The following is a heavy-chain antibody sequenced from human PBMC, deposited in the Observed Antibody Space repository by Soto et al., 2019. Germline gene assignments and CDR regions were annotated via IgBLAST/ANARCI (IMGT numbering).Heavy chain of an antibody. Sequence: SVTVSCKASGGTFSSYTISWVRQAPGQGLEWMGRIIPILGIANYAQKFQGRVTITADKSTSTAYMELSSLRSEDTAVYYCARLAQGVAATPGHFFDYWGQGTLVTVSS. D-gene: IGHD2-15*01. V-gene: IGHV1-69*02. CDR1: GGTFSSYT. CDR2: IIPILGIA. CDR3: ARLAQGVAATPGHFFDY. J-gene: IGHJ4*02.